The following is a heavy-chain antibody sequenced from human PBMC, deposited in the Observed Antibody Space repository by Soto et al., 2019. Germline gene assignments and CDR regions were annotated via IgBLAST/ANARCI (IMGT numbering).Heavy chain of an antibody. V-gene: IGHV3-23*01. Sequence: EVQLLESGGGLVQPGGSLRLSCAASGFTFSSYAMSWVRQAPGKGLEWVSAISGSGGSTYYADSVKGRFTISRDNPKNTLSLQMNSLRAEDTAVYYCVLWPPYYFDYWGQGTLVTVSS. CDR3: VLWPPYYFDY. J-gene: IGHJ4*02. CDR1: GFTFSSYA. D-gene: IGHD3-10*01. CDR2: ISGSGGST.